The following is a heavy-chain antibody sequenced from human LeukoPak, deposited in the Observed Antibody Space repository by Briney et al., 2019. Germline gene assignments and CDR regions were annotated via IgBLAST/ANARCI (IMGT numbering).Heavy chain of an antibody. D-gene: IGHD2-2*01. V-gene: IGHV4-61*02. CDR2: IYTSGST. CDR3: ARDPAYYYYGMDV. CDR1: GGSISSSSYY. Sequence: SETLSLTCTVSGGSISSSSYYWGWIRQPAGKGLEWIGRIYTSGSTNYNPSLKSRVTMSVDTSKNQFSLKLSSVTAADTAVYYCARDPAYYYYGMDVWGQGTTVTVSS. J-gene: IGHJ6*02.